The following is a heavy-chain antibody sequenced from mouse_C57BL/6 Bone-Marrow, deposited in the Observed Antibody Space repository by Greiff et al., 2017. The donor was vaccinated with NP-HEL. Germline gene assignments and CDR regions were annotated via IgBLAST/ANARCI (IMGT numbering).Heavy chain of an antibody. CDR2: ISNDGSN. Sequence: EVQLQQSGPGLVKPSQSLSLTCSVTGYSITSGYYWNWIRQFPGNKLEWMGYISNDGSNNYNPSLKNRISITRDTSKNQFFLKLNSVTTEDTATYYCARGAYWGQGTTLTVSS. CDR3: ARGAY. CDR1: GYSITSGYY. J-gene: IGHJ2*01. V-gene: IGHV3-6*01.